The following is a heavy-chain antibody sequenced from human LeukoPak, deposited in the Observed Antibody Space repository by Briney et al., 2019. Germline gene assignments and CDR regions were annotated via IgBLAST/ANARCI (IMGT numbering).Heavy chain of an antibody. CDR2: VSGSGGST. CDR1: AFTFRSYA. J-gene: IGHJ4*02. V-gene: IGHV3-23*01. Sequence: PGRSLRLSCAASAFTFRSYAMIWVRQAPGKGLEWVSTVSGSGGSTYYADSVKGRFTISRDNSNNTLYLQMNSLRAEDTAVYCAKGAASRGYTYVANWGQGTLVSVSS. CDR3: AKGAASRGYTYVAN. D-gene: IGHD5-18*01.